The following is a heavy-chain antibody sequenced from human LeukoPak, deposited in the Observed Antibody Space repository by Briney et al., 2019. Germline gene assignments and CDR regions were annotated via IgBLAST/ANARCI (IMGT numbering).Heavy chain of an antibody. V-gene: IGHV4-39*01. CDR1: GGSISSSSYY. Sequence: SETLSLTCAVSGGSISSSSYYWGWIRQPPGKGLEWIGSIYYSGSTYYNPSLKSRVTISVDTSKNQFSLKLSSVTAADTAVYYCASIYDSSGYYVLWGQGTLVTVSS. D-gene: IGHD3-22*01. CDR2: IYYSGST. CDR3: ASIYDSSGYYVL. J-gene: IGHJ4*02.